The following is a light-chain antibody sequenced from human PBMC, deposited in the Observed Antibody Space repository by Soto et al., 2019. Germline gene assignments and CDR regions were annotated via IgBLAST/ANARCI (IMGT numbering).Light chain of an antibody. J-gene: IGKJ3*01. Sequence: EIVMTQSPATLSVSPGERATLSCRASQSVSSNLAWYQQKPGQAPRLIIYGASTRATGIPARFSGSGSWTEFTLTISSLQSEDFAVYYCQQYNNWPFTFGPGTKVDIK. V-gene: IGKV3-15*01. CDR1: QSVSSN. CDR2: GAS. CDR3: QQYNNWPFT.